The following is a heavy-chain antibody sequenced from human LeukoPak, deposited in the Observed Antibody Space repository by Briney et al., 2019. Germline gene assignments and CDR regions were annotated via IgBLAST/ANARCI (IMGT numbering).Heavy chain of an antibody. Sequence: SETLSLTCSVSGGSITTIFYFWGWIRQPPGKGLEWIGSIYYSGSTYYNPSLKSRVTISVDTSKNQFSLKLSSVTAADTAVYYCARTYSGSFFDYWGQGTLVTVSS. CDR1: GGSITTIFYF. D-gene: IGHD1-26*01. CDR2: IYYSGST. CDR3: ARTYSGSFFDY. V-gene: IGHV4-39*01. J-gene: IGHJ4*02.